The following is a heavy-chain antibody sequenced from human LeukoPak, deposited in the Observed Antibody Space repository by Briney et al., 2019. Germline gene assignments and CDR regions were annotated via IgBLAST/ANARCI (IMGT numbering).Heavy chain of an antibody. V-gene: IGHV4-34*01. D-gene: IGHD3-3*01. CDR2: INHSGST. J-gene: IGHJ6*02. CDR1: GGSFSGYY. Sequence: PSETLSLTCAVYGGSFSGYYWSWIRQSPGKGLEWIGEINHSGSTNYNPSLKSRVTISVDTSKNQFSLKLSSVTAADTAVYYCASESYDFWSGYSLGMDVWGQGTTVTVSS. CDR3: ASESYDFWSGYSLGMDV.